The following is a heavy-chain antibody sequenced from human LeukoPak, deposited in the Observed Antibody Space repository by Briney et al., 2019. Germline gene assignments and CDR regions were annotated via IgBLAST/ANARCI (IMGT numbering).Heavy chain of an antibody. CDR1: GGSLSSYF. V-gene: IGHV4-4*07. CDR2: IYASGST. D-gene: IGHD4-17*01. Sequence: SETLSLTCAVSGGSLSSYFWSWIRQPAGKGLEWIGRIYASGSTNYNPSLKSRVTMSIDASKNQFSPKLSSVTAADTAVYYCARFLYGDYAFDYWGQGTLVTVSS. J-gene: IGHJ4*02. CDR3: ARFLYGDYAFDY.